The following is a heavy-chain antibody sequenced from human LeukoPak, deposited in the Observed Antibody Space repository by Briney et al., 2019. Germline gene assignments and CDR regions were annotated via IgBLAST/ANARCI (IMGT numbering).Heavy chain of an antibody. CDR3: AKDQEGSSSWYGSDY. D-gene: IGHD6-13*01. CDR1: GFTFSSYG. J-gene: IGHJ4*02. V-gene: IGHV3-30*18. CDR2: ISYDGSNK. Sequence: GGSLRLSCAASGFTFSSYGMHWVRQAPGKGLEWVAVISYDGSNKYYADSVKGRFTISRDNSKNTLYLQMNSLRAEDTAVYYCAKDQEGSSSWYGSDYWGQGTLVTVSS.